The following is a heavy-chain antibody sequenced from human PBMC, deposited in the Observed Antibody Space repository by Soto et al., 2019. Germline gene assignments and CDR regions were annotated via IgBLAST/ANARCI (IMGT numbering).Heavy chain of an antibody. D-gene: IGHD2-15*01. CDR3: SKGAGRNYYYPMDV. CDR2: ITTGGGST. CDR1: GFSFSDYV. Sequence: LRLSCAASGFSFSDYVINWVRQAPGKGLEWVSTITTGGGSTYNADSVKGRFTTSRDNFKNTLFLQMNSLRAEDTAVYYCSKGAGRNYYYPMDVWGQGTTVTVSS. V-gene: IGHV3-23*01. J-gene: IGHJ6*02.